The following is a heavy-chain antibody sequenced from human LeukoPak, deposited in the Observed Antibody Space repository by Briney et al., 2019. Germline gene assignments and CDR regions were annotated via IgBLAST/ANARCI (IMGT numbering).Heavy chain of an antibody. J-gene: IGHJ4*02. CDR2: MNPNSGKT. V-gene: IGHV1-8*01. Sequence: GASVTVSCKASGYTFTSYDINWVRQAPGQGLEWMGWMNPNSGKTDYAQKFQGRVTMTRNTSISTAYMELSSLRSEDTAVYYCARNRQWLAARFVDYWGQGTLVTVSS. D-gene: IGHD6-19*01. CDR3: ARNRQWLAARFVDY. CDR1: GYTFTSYD.